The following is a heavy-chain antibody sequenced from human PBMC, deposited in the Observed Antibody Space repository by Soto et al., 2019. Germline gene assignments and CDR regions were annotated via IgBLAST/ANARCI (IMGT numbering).Heavy chain of an antibody. CDR3: ARDPGWGLPHFDY. J-gene: IGHJ4*02. D-gene: IGHD1-26*01. CDR2: ISSSGSTI. CDR1: GFTFSDYY. Sequence: QVQLVESGGGLVKPGGSLRLSCAASGFTFSDYYMSWIRPAPWKGLEWVSYISSSGSTIYYEDSVQGRFTISRDNDKNSLYLQMNSLRAEDTAVYYCARDPGWGLPHFDYWGQGTLVTVSS. V-gene: IGHV3-11*01.